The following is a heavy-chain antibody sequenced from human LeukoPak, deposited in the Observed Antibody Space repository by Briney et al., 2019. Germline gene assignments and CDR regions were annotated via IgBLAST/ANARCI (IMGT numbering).Heavy chain of an antibody. CDR3: TREAVTANGYFDY. Sequence: GGSLRLSCAASGFTFSNAWMTWVRQAPGKGLEWVGRIKSKTDGGATDYAAPVKGRFTISRDDSKNKLYLQMSSLKTEDTAVYYCTREAVTANGYFDYWGQGTLVTVSS. V-gene: IGHV3-15*01. J-gene: IGHJ4*02. D-gene: IGHD2-21*02. CDR1: GFTFSNAW. CDR2: IKSKTDGGAT.